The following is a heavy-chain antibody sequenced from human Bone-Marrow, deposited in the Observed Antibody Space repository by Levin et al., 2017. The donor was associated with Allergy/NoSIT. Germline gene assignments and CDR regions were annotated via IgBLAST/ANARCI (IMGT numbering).Heavy chain of an antibody. CDR3: AREARVTAAAGRGGITFDV. J-gene: IGHJ3*01. CDR2: INPNNGGT. CDR1: GYTFTGYY. V-gene: IGHV1-2*02. D-gene: IGHD6-13*01. Sequence: ASVKVSCEASGYTFTGYYLHWVRQAPGQGLEWIGWINPNNGGTVFAQKFQGRVTLTRDTSINTAYMELTSLTSDATAVYFCAREARVTAAAGRGGITFDVWGQGTKVTVSS.